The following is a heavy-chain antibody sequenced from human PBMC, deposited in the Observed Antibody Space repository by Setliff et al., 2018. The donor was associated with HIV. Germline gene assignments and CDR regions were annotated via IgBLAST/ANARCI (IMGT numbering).Heavy chain of an antibody. J-gene: IGHJ4*02. Sequence: GASVKVSCKASGYTFTSYAMHWVRQAPGQRLEWMGWINAGNGNTKYSQKFQGRVTITRDTSASTAYMELSSLRSEDTAVYYCARLTLSYYDSSGDRPGGSGYWGQGTLVTVSS. CDR3: ARLTLSYYDSSGDRPGGSGY. CDR1: GYTFTSYA. CDR2: INAGNGNT. D-gene: IGHD3-22*01. V-gene: IGHV1-3*01.